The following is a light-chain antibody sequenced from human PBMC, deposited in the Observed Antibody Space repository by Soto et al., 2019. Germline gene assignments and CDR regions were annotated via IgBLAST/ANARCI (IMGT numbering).Light chain of an antibody. CDR2: GAS. J-gene: IGKJ1*01. V-gene: IGKV3-15*01. CDR3: QQYNNWPRT. CDR1: QSFRGL. Sequence: EVVFTQSPVTLSLSPVERATLSCRASQSFRGLLAWYQQKPGQAPRLLIYGASTRATGIPARFSGSGSGTEFTLSINSLQSEDFAVYYCQQYNNWPRTFGQGTKVDIK.